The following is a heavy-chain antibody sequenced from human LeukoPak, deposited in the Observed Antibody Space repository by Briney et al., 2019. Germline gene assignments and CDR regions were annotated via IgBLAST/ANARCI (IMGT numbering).Heavy chain of an antibody. CDR3: IRDFRSADL. CDR1: GFTFSNYW. CDR2: IYVDGRTT. J-gene: IGHJ5*02. Sequence: GSLRLSCVASGFTFSNYWMHWVRQPPGKGLVWVSRIYVDGRTTNYADSVKGRFTISRDNAKNTVYLEMNSLSVEDTATYYCIRDFRSADLWGQGTLVTVTS. V-gene: IGHV3-74*01.